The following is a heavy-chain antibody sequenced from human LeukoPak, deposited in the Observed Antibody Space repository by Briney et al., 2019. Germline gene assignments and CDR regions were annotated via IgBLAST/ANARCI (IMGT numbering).Heavy chain of an antibody. CDR2: IKQDGSEK. D-gene: IGHD3-10*01. J-gene: IGHJ4*02. V-gene: IGHV3-7*01. CDR3: ARASWYGAFDY. CDR1: GFTFSSYG. Sequence: GGSLRLSCAASGFTFSSYGMHWVRQAPGKGLEWVANIKQDGSEKYYVDSVKGRFTISRDNAKNSLYLQMNSLRAEDTAVYYCARASWYGAFDYWGQGTLVTVSS.